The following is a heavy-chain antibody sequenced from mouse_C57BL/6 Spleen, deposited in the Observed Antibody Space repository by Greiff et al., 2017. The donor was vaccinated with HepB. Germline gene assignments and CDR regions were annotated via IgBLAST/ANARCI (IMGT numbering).Heavy chain of an antibody. J-gene: IGHJ2*01. CDR2: IYPADGDT. CDR3: TRDSSGYVDY. Sequence: QVQLQQSGAELVKPGASVKMSCKASGYAFSSYWMNWVKQRPGKGLEWIGQIYPADGDTNYNGKFKGKATLTADKSSSTAYMQLSSLTSEDSAVYFCTRDSSGYVDYWGQGTTLTVSS. CDR1: GYAFSSYW. D-gene: IGHD3-2*02. V-gene: IGHV1-80*01.